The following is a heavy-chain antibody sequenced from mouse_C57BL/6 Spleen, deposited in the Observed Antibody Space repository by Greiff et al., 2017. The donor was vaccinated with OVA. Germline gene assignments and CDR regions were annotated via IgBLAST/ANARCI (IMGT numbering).Heavy chain of an antibody. V-gene: IGHV1-69*01. CDR1: GYTFTSYW. D-gene: IGHD1-1*01. CDR2: LDPSDSYT. J-gene: IGHJ2*01. Sequence: QVQLQQPGAELVMPGASVKLSCKASGYTFTSYWMHWVKQRPGQGLEWIGELDPSDSYTNYNQKFKGKSTLTVDKSSSTAYMQLSSLTSEDSAVYYCAREDYGSNDYFDYWGQGTTLTVSS. CDR3: AREDYGSNDYFDY.